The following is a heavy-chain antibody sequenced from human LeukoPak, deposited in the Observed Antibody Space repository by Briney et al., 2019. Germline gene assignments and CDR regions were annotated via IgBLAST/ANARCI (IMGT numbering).Heavy chain of an antibody. D-gene: IGHD6-13*01. CDR2: ISGSGGST. CDR1: GFTFSSYA. CDR3: SKDYLGQMVMFDV. V-gene: IGHV3-23*01. J-gene: IGHJ3*01. Sequence: GRSLRLSCAASGFTFSSYALSWVRQAPGKGLEWVSGISGSGGSTYYADSVKGRFSVSRDNSRNTLSLTMNSLRVEDTALYYCSKDYLGQMVMFDVWGQGTMVTVSS.